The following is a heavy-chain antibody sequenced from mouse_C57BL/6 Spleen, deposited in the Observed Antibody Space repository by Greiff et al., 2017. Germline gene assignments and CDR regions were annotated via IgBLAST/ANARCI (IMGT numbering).Heavy chain of an antibody. V-gene: IGHV7-3*01. J-gene: IGHJ2*01. CDR2: IRNKANGYTT. CDR1: GFTFTDYY. CDR3: ARSLTAGAFDY. Sequence: EVNLVESGGGLVQPGGSLSLSCAASGFTFTDYYMSWVRQPPGKALEWLGFIRNKANGYTTEYSASVKGRFTISRDNSQSILYLQMNALRAEDSATYDCARSLTAGAFDYWGQGTTLTVSS.